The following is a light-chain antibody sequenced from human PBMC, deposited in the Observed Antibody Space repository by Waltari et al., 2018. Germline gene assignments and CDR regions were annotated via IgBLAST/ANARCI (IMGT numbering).Light chain of an antibody. CDR1: QSISRY. CDR2: AAS. V-gene: IGKV1-39*01. J-gene: IGKJ2*01. CDR3: QQSYSTPLYT. Sequence: DVQMTQSPSSLSASVGDRDTITCQESQSISRYLNWYQQKPGKAPKPLIYAASSLQSGVPSRFSGSGSGTDFTLTISSLQPEDFATYYCQQSYSTPLYTFGQGTKLEIK.